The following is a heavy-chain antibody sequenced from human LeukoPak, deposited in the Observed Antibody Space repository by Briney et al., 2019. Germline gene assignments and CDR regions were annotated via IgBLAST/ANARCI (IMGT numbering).Heavy chain of an antibody. CDR3: ERGRYYYGSGSYYMLDY. V-gene: IGHV3-48*03. CDR1: GFTFSSYE. D-gene: IGHD3-10*01. Sequence: GGSLRLSCAASGFTFSSYEMNWVRQAPGKGLEWVSYISSGGTGKYYADSVKGRFTISRDNAKNSLYLQMNSLRAGDTAVYYCERGRYYYGSGSYYMLDYWGQGTLVTVSS. J-gene: IGHJ4*02. CDR2: ISSGGTGK.